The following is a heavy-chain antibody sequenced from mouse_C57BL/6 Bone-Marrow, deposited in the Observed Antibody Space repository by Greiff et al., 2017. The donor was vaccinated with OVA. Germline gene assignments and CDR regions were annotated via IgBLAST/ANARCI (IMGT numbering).Heavy chain of an antibody. D-gene: IGHD1-1*01. Sequence: VQGVESGAELARPGASVKLSCKASGYTFTSYGISWVKQRTGQGLEWIGEIYPRSGNTYYNEKFKGKATLTADKSSSTAYMELRSLTSEDSAVYFCARYNYYYGSSHWYFDVWGTGTTVTVSS. CDR2: IYPRSGNT. CDR1: GYTFTSYG. CDR3: ARYNYYYGSSHWYFDV. V-gene: IGHV1-81*01. J-gene: IGHJ1*03.